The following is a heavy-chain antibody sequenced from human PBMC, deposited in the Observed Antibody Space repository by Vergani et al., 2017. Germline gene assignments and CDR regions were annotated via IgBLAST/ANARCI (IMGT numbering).Heavy chain of an antibody. J-gene: IGHJ4*02. CDR1: GYSFTSYW. CDR2: IYPGDSDT. D-gene: IGHD6-19*01. V-gene: IGHV5-51*01. CDR3: ARPGYSSGWYGGAGGLYVDY. Sequence: EVQLVQSGAEVKKSGESLKISCKGSGYSFTSYWTVWVPQMPGKGLEGMGNIYPGDSDTRYSLSFQGQVTISADKSISTAYLQWSSLKASDTAMYYCARPGYSSGWYGGAGGLYVDYWSQGTLVTVSS.